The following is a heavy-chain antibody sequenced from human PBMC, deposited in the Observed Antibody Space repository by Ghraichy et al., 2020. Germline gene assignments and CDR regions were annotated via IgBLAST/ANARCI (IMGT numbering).Heavy chain of an antibody. V-gene: IGHV4-39*01. J-gene: IGHJ5*02. CDR1: GGSIRSGSYS. CDR2: IDYSGST. Sequence: SETLSLICTVSGGSIRSGSYSWGWIRQRPGKGLEWIGSIDYSGSTYYNPSLKSRVTISVDTSKNQFSLKLSSVTAADTAVYYCARRGVIGTTSGWFDPWGQGTPVTVSS. CDR3: ARRGVIGTTSGWFDP. D-gene: IGHD1-7*01.